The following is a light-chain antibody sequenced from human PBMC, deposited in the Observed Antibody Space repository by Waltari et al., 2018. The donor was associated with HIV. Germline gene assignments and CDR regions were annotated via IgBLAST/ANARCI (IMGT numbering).Light chain of an antibody. CDR3: QQYKTWPLT. J-gene: IGKJ1*01. CDR1: QNVFSD. CDR2: GAS. V-gene: IGKV3-15*01. Sequence: ETVMTQSPGTLSVSPGGRATLSCRASQNVFSDLAWYHQKPGQAPRLLLFGASKRATGVPARFSGSGSGTEFTLTITSLQSKDYGLYHCQQYKTWPLTFGQGTRVEIK.